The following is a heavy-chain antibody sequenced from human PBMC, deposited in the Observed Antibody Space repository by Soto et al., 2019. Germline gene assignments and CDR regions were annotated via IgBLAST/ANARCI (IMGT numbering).Heavy chain of an antibody. CDR3: ARGSGSYYAY. J-gene: IGHJ4*02. CDR2: ISYSGST. Sequence: SETLSLTCAVSGGSISSGGYSWSWIRQPPGKGLECIGYISYSGSTNYNPSLKSRVTISIDTSKNQFSLKLSSVTAADAAVYYCARGSGSYYAYWGQGNLVTVSS. V-gene: IGHV4-61*08. D-gene: IGHD1-26*01. CDR1: GGSISSGGYS.